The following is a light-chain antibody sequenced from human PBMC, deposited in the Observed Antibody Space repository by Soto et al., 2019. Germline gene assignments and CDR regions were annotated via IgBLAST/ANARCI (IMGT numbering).Light chain of an antibody. CDR1: QSINTF. CDR2: GAS. CDR3: QHSYANPRT. V-gene: IGKV1-39*01. J-gene: IGKJ1*01. Sequence: DIQVTQSPSSLSASVGDRVTITCRASQSINTFLNWYQQRPGKAPKLLVFGASTLQSGVPPRFSGSGSGTEFTLSIGSLQPEDFATYYCQHSYANPRTFGQGTKVDI.